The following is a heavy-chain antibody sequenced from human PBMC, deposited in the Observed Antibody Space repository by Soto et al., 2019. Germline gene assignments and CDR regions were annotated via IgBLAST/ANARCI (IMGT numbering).Heavy chain of an antibody. J-gene: IGHJ4*02. CDR1: GYIFTNYG. CDR3: ARASAGALYDF. D-gene: IGHD6-13*01. Sequence: QVQLVQSGVEVRKPGASMNVSCKTSGYIFTNYGVAWVRQAPGQGLELVAWISGYNGYPKHTQKFQGRVTVTTDTTTRTGYMELRNLRSDDTAVYYCARASAGALYDFWGQGTRVTVSS. V-gene: IGHV1-18*01. CDR2: ISGYNGYP.